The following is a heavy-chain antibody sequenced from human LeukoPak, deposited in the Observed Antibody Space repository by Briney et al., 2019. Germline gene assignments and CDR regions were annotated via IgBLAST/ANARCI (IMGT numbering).Heavy chain of an antibody. CDR3: ARGGWLRRFDY. V-gene: IGHV3-7*01. Sequence: PGGSLRLSCAASGFTFSSYWMSWARQAPGKGLEWVANIKQDGSEKYYVDSVKGRFTISRDNAKNSLYLQMNSLRAEDTAVYYCARGGWLRRFDYWGQGTLVTVSS. CDR2: IKQDGSEK. D-gene: IGHD5-12*01. CDR1: GFTFSSYW. J-gene: IGHJ4*02.